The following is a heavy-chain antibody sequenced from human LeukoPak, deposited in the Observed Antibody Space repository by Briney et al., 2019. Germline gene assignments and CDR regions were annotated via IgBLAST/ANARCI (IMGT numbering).Heavy chain of an antibody. CDR2: ISGSGGST. CDR3: AKEKSDYDFWSGYYYY. Sequence: GGSLRLSCAASGFTSSSYAMSWVRQAPAKGLEWVSAISGSGGSTYYADSVKGRFTISRDNSKNTLYLQMNSLRAEDTAVYYCAKEKSDYDFWSGYYYYWGQGTLVTVSS. D-gene: IGHD3-3*01. J-gene: IGHJ4*02. CDR1: GFTSSSYA. V-gene: IGHV3-23*01.